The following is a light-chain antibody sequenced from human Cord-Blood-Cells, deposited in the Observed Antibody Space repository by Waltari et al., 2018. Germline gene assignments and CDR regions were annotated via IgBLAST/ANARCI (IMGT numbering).Light chain of an antibody. Sequence: QSALTQPASVSGSPGHPPPISCTGTSSDVGGYNYVSWYQPHPGKAPKLMIYDVSKRPSGVSNRFSGSKSGNTASLTISGLQAEDEADYYCSSYTSSSLWVFGGGTKLTVL. CDR1: SSDVGGYNY. V-gene: IGLV2-14*01. J-gene: IGLJ3*02. CDR2: DVS. CDR3: SSYTSSSLWV.